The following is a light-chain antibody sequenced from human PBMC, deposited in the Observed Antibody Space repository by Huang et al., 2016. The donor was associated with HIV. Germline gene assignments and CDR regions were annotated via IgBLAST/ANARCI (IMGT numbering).Light chain of an antibody. J-gene: IGKJ5*01. Sequence: PGERATLSCRASRSVTTYLAWYQQKPGQAPRLLIYDASNRATGIPARFNGSGSGTDFTLTISSLEPEDFAVYYCQQRSNLITFGQGTRLDVK. CDR2: DAS. V-gene: IGKV3-11*01. CDR3: QQRSNLIT. CDR1: RSVTTY.